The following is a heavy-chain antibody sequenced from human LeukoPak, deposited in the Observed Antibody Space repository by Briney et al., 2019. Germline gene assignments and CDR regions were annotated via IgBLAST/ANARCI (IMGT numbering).Heavy chain of an antibody. V-gene: IGHV4-4*07. CDR1: GGSISSYY. CDR2: INTSGNT. CDR3: AREKDYGDSRGLDP. D-gene: IGHD4-17*01. Sequence: SETLSLTCTVPGGSISSYYWSWIRQPAGKGLEWIGRINTSGNTNYNPSLKSRVTMSVDTTKNQVSLKLSSVTAADTAVYYCAREKDYGDSRGLDPWGQGTLVTVSS. J-gene: IGHJ5*02.